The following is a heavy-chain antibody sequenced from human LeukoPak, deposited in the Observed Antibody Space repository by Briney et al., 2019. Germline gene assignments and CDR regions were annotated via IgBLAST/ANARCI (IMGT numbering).Heavy chain of an antibody. D-gene: IGHD6-19*01. Sequence: GGSLRLSCAASRFTFSSYSMNCVRQAPGKGLEWVSYISSGISTMYYADSVKGRFTISRDNAKNSLYLQMHSLRAEDTAVYYCATKQWLAPPPDSWGQGTPVTVSS. CDR3: ATKQWLAPPPDS. V-gene: IGHV3-48*01. J-gene: IGHJ4*02. CDR2: ISSGISTM. CDR1: RFTFSSYS.